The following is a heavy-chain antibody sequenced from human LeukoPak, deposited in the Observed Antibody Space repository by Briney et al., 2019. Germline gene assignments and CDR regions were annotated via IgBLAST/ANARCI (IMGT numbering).Heavy chain of an antibody. V-gene: IGHV3-33*06. CDR3: AKDFEWELPETFGFDY. J-gene: IGHJ4*02. CDR1: GFTFSSYG. CDR2: IWYDRSNK. Sequence: PGRSLRLSCAASGFTFSSYGMHWVRQAPGKGLEWVAVIWYDRSNKYYADSVKGRFTISRDNSKNTLYLQMNSLRAEDTAVYYCAKDFEWELPETFGFDYWGQGTLVTVSS. D-gene: IGHD1-26*01.